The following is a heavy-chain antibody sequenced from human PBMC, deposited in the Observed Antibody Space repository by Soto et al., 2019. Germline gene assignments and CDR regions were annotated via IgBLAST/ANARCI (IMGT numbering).Heavy chain of an antibody. CDR1: GFTFSNYA. V-gene: IGHV3-23*01. CDR3: VKDPVSGGTGGAWFDY. J-gene: IGHJ4*02. CDR2: MSGNGGRI. Sequence: XGSLILSCSVSGFTFSNYAMTWVRQAPGKGLEWVSVMSGNGGRILYADSVKGRFTISRDNSKNTLYLQMNSLRLEDTAVYYCVKDPVSGGTGGAWFDYWGQGTLVTVSS. D-gene: IGHD2-8*02.